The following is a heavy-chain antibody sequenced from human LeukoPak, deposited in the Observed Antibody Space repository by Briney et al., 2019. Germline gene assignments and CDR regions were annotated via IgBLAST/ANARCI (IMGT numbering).Heavy chain of an antibody. Sequence: ASVKVSCKASGYTFTGYYMRWVRQAPGQGLEWMGWINPNSGGTNYAQKFQGRVTMTRDTSISTAYMELSGLRSDDTAVYYCARDRVAARLFDYWGQGTLVTVSS. CDR3: ARDRVAARLFDY. CDR2: INPNSGGT. CDR1: GYTFTGYY. V-gene: IGHV1-2*02. J-gene: IGHJ4*02. D-gene: IGHD6-6*01.